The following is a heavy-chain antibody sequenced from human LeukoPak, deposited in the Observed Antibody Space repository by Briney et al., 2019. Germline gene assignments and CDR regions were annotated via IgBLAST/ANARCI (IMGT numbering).Heavy chain of an antibody. V-gene: IGHV3-30*18. Sequence: GGSLRLSCAASGFTFSSYGMHWVRQASGKGLEWVAVISYDGSNKYYADSVKGRFTISRDNSKNTLYLQMNSLRAEDTAVYYCAKEYGVAVAGTAYYYYYGMDVWGQGTTVTVSS. D-gene: IGHD6-19*01. J-gene: IGHJ6*02. CDR2: ISYDGSNK. CDR3: AKEYGVAVAGTAYYYYYGMDV. CDR1: GFTFSSYG.